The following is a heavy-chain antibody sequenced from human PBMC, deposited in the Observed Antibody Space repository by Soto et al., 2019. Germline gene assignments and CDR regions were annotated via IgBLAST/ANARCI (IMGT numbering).Heavy chain of an antibody. Sequence: SETLSLTCAVSGYSIRSGYFWGWIRQPPGKGLEWIGSMYHSGITYYNLSLKSRVTISVDTSKNQLSLKLSSATAADTAVYYCARSMYSTSAQLYYGMDVWGKGTKVTVSS. V-gene: IGHV4-38-2*01. J-gene: IGHJ6*04. CDR2: MYHSGIT. CDR3: ARSMYSTSAQLYYGMDV. CDR1: GYSIRSGYF. D-gene: IGHD6-6*01.